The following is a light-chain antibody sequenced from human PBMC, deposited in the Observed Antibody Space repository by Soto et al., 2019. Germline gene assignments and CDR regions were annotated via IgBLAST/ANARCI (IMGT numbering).Light chain of an antibody. Sequence: EIVMTQSPATLSVSPGERATLSCRASQSVGSNLAWFQQKPGQAPRLLIYGASNRATGIPARFSGSGSGTEFTLTISSLQSEDFAVYYCQQYNNWPLTFGGGTKVDIK. CDR1: QSVGSN. V-gene: IGKV3-15*01. CDR2: GAS. J-gene: IGKJ4*01. CDR3: QQYNNWPLT.